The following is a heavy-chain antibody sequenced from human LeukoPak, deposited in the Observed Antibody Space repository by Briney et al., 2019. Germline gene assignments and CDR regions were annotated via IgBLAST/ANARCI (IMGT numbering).Heavy chain of an antibody. Sequence: GASVKVSCKASGYTFTSYGISWVRQAPGQGLEWMGWISAYNGNTNYAQKLQGRVTMTTDTSTSTAYMELRSLRPDDTAVYYCARISCSSTSCPRRDALDVWGQGTMVTVSS. CDR1: GYTFTSYG. D-gene: IGHD2-2*01. V-gene: IGHV1-18*01. CDR3: ARISCSSTSCPRRDALDV. CDR2: ISAYNGNT. J-gene: IGHJ3*01.